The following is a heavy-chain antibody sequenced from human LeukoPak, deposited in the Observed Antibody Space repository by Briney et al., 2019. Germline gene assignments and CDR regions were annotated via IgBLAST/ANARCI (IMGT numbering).Heavy chain of an antibody. CDR1: GYDSGVSFTSHS. D-gene: IGHD3-10*01. CDR2: IYAGDSDT. V-gene: IGHV5-51*01. Sequence: GESLKISCQGSGYDSGVSFTSHSIAWVRQMPGKGLEWMGIIYAGDSDTRYSPSFQGQVTITADKSITTAYLQWSSLKPSDTAIYYCARRGTSMFRGVHMGPHDGFDIWGQGTMVTVSS. CDR3: ARRGTSMFRGVHMGPHDGFDI. J-gene: IGHJ3*02.